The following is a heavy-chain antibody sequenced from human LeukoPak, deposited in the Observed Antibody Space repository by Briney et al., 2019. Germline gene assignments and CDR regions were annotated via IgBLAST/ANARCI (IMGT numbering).Heavy chain of an antibody. CDR1: GGSISSSSYY. J-gene: IGHJ4*02. CDR3: ARGGPLYCSGGSCYSRPEGEYFDY. CDR2: IYYSGST. V-gene: IGHV4-39*07. D-gene: IGHD2-15*01. Sequence: PSETLSLTCTVFGGSISSSSYYWGWIRQPPGKGLEWIGSIYYSGSTYYNPSLKSRVTISVDTSKNQFSLKLSSVTAADTAVYYCARGGPLYCSGGSCYSRPEGEYFDYWGQGTLVTVSS.